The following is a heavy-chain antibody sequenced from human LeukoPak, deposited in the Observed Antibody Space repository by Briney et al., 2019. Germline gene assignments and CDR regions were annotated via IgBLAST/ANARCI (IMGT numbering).Heavy chain of an antibody. V-gene: IGHV3-23*01. J-gene: IGHJ3*02. CDR2: ISGSGDIT. CDR3: ARSNIVGDPRGAFDI. D-gene: IGHD1-26*01. Sequence: GGSLRLSCAPSGFTFSNSAMSWVRHAPGEGLEWVSCISGSGDITNYARSVKGRFTVSRDNSKDTLYLQMNSLRAEDTAIYYCARSNIVGDPRGAFDIWGQGTMVTVYS. CDR1: GFTFSNSA.